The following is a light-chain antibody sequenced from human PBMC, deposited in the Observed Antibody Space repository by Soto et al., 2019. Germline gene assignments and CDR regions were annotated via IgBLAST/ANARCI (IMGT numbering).Light chain of an antibody. CDR3: QQSYRPQRT. V-gene: IGKV1-39*01. J-gene: IGKJ1*01. Sequence: DIQMPQSPSSLSASVGDRVTITCRASQSISSYLNWYQQKPGKAPKLLINASSSLQSGVPSRFSGSGSVTDFSLTISSLQPADFATYDCQQSYRPQRTFGQGNKVEIK. CDR1: QSISSY. CDR2: ASS.